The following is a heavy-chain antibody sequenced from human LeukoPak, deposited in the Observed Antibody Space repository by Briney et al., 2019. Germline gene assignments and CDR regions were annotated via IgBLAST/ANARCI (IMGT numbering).Heavy chain of an antibody. V-gene: IGHV3-74*01. Sequence: TGGSLRLSCAASGFTFSDYWMHWVRQAPGKGLVGVSRINSDGRITSYADSVKGRFTISRDNAKNTLYLQMNSLRAEDTAVYYCARLRWGGLYYFDSWGQGTLVTVFS. J-gene: IGHJ4*02. CDR3: ARLRWGGLYYFDS. CDR1: GFTFSDYW. CDR2: INSDGRIT. D-gene: IGHD3-16*01.